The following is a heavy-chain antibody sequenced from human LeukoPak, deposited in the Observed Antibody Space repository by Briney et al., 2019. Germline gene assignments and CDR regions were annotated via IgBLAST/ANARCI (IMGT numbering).Heavy chain of an antibody. V-gene: IGHV4-61*01. CDR1: GGSVSSGSYY. J-gene: IGHJ6*04. CDR3: ARGSALLWFRDGDYYYYGMDV. D-gene: IGHD3-10*01. Sequence: SETLSLTCTVSGGSVSSGSYYWSWIRQPPGKGLEWIGYIYYSGSTNYNPSLKSRVTISVDTSKNQFSLKLSSVTAADTAVYYCARGSALLWFRDGDYYYYGMDVWGKGTTVTVSS. CDR2: IYYSGST.